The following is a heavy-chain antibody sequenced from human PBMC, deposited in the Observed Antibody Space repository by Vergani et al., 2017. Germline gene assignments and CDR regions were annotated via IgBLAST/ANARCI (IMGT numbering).Heavy chain of an antibody. V-gene: IGHV2-5*01. Sequence: QITLRESGPTLVKPTQTLTLTCTFSGFSLTTGGEGVGWIRQPPGRALEWLAFVYWNDDERYSPSLKSRVTLTKDTSKNGVILTTATMDPVDTATNYCVHRLGYFDRAGSFDVWGPGKMVTVSS. CDR2: VYWNDDE. J-gene: IGHJ3*01. CDR1: GFSLTTGGEG. CDR3: VHRLGYFDRAGSFDV. D-gene: IGHD3-22*01.